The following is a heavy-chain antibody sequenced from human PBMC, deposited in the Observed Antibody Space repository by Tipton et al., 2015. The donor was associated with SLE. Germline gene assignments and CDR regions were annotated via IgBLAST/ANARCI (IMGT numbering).Heavy chain of an antibody. CDR3: AKEKIPDYYDSSGYLNY. D-gene: IGHD3-22*01. V-gene: IGHV3-48*01. CDR1: GFTFSSYS. CDR2: ISSSSSTI. Sequence: SLRLSCAASGFTFSSYSMNWVRQAPGKGLEWVSYISSSSSTIYYADSVKGRFTISRDNAKNSLYLQMNSLRAEDTAVYYCAKEKIPDYYDSSGYLNYWGQGILVTVSS. J-gene: IGHJ4*02.